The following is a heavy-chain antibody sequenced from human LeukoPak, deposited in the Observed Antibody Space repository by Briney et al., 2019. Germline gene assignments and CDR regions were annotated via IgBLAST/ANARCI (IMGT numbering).Heavy chain of an antibody. Sequence: PSETLSLTCTVSGGSISIYYWSWIRQPPGKGLEWIGYIYYSGSTNYNTSLKSRVTISVDTSKNQLSLKLSSVTAADTAVYYCARRNQYYYDSSGYYPYDAFDIWGQGTMVTVSS. D-gene: IGHD3-22*01. CDR2: IYYSGST. CDR3: ARRNQYYYDSSGYYPYDAFDI. V-gene: IGHV4-59*01. J-gene: IGHJ3*02. CDR1: GGSISIYY.